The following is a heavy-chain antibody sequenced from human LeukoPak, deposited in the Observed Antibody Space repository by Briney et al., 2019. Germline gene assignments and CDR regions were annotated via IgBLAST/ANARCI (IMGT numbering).Heavy chain of an antibody. D-gene: IGHD7-27*01. CDR2: INWNGGST. V-gene: IGHV3-20*04. CDR1: GFTFDDYG. Sequence: GGSLRLSCAASGFTFDDYGMSWVRQAPGKGLEWVSGINWNGGSTGYADSVKGRFTISRDNAKNSLYLQMNSLRAEDTAVYYCATPERVTGDPSNGDYWGQGTLVTVSS. J-gene: IGHJ4*02. CDR3: ATPERVTGDPSNGDY.